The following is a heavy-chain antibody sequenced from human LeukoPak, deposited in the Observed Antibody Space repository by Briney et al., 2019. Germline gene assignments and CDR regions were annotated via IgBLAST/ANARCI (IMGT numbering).Heavy chain of an antibody. D-gene: IGHD6-13*01. CDR2: INAGNGNT. V-gene: IGHV1-3*01. CDR1: GYTFTSYA. J-gene: IGHJ4*02. Sequence: ASVKVSCKASGYTFTSYAMHWVRQAPGQRLEWMGWINAGNGNTKYSQKFQGRVTITRDTSASTAYMELSSLRSEDTAVYYCARASEIAAAGKVRGAGEDYWGQGTLVPVSS. CDR3: ARASEIAAAGKVRGAGEDY.